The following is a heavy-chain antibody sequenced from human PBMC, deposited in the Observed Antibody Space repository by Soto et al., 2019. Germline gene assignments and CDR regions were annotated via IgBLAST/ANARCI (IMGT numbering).Heavy chain of an antibody. CDR3: ATPSASWLDP. CDR1: GFTFSIAW. CDR2: IKSKTDGETT. Sequence: GSLRISCAACGFTFSIAWMSWVRKAPGKGLEWVGRIKSKTDGETTEYAVPVKGRFIISRDDSKNTLYLQMDSLKTEDTAVYYCATPSASWLDPWGEGTLVTLSS. J-gene: IGHJ5*02. V-gene: IGHV3-15*01.